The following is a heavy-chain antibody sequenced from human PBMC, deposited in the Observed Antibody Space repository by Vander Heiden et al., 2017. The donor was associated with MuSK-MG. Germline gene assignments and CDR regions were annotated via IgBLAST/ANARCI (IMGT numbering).Heavy chain of an antibody. D-gene: IGHD3-10*02. CDR3: VRDGRRNRVFGEPYFDY. J-gene: IGHJ4*02. V-gene: IGHV3-7*01. Sequence: EVKLVESGGGLVQPWGSQRLCCGASGLTFSIYWMSWVRQAPGKGLEWVSNIKPDGDGEFYVDSVRGRFIIYRDNAENTLYLQMNSVRAEDTAVYYCVRDGRRNRVFGEPYFDYWGQGTLVTVSS. CDR2: IKPDGDGE. CDR1: GLTFSIYW.